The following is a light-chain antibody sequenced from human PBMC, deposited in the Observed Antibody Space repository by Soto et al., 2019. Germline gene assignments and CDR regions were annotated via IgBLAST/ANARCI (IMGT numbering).Light chain of an antibody. V-gene: IGKV3-20*01. CDR3: QLYGNSFT. CDR2: GAS. CDR1: QTVSSSY. J-gene: IGKJ3*01. Sequence: EIVLTQSPGTLSLSPGERATLSCRASQTVSSSYLAWYQQKPGQAPRLLIYGASSRATGIPDRFRGSGSGTDFTLTISSLEPEDFAVYYCQLYGNSFTFGPGTKVDIK.